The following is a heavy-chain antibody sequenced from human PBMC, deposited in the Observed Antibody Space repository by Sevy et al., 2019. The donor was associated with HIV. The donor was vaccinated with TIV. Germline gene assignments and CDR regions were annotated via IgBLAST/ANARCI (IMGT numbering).Heavy chain of an antibody. CDR2: IKQDGSEK. CDR1: GFIFSSYW. V-gene: IGHV3-7*01. Sequence: GGSLRLSCAASGFIFSSYWMSWVRQAPGKGLEWVASIKQDGSEKYYVDSVKGRFTISRDNAKSSLYLQMNSLRAEDTAVYYCARSRGGSYFTYYFDYWGQGTLVTVSS. D-gene: IGHD1-26*01. J-gene: IGHJ4*02. CDR3: ARSRGGSYFTYYFDY.